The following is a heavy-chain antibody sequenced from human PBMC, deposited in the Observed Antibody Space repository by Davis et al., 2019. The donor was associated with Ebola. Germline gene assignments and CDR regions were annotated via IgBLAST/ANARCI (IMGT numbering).Heavy chain of an antibody. CDR1: GFTFSNYW. V-gene: IGHV3-7*03. CDR2: IKEDGGVQ. Sequence: GESLKISCVASGFTFSNYWMNWVRQAPGKGLEWVATIKEDGGVQSYVDSVKGRFTISRDNAKNSVYLQLNNVRAEDTAVYHCTRLMRSSSSSLWGQGTLVTVSS. CDR3: TRLMRSSSSSL. J-gene: IGHJ4*02. D-gene: IGHD6-13*01.